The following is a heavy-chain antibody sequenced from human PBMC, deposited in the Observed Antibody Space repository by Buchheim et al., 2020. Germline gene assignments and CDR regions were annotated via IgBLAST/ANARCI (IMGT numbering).Heavy chain of an antibody. CDR3: AIRELVVGGYVRVYYYYGMDV. D-gene: IGHD5-12*01. V-gene: IGHV1-69*01. J-gene: IGHJ6*02. CDR2: IIPIFGTA. CDR1: GGTFSSYA. Sequence: QVQLVQSGAEVKKPGSSVKVSCKASGGTFSSYAISWVRQAPGQGLEWMGGIIPIFGTANYAQQFQGRVTITADESTSTAYMELSSLRSEDTAVYYCAIRELVVGGYVRVYYYYGMDVWGQGTT.